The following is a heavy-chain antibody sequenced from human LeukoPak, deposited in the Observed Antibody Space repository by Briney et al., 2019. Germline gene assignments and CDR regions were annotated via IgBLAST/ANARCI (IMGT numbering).Heavy chain of an antibody. V-gene: IGHV4-4*02. CDR2: IYHSGST. CDR3: ARDSRSNFALGYMDV. Sequence: SETLSLTCTVSGGSISSSNWWSWVRQPPGKGLEWIGEIYHSGSTNYNPSLKSRVTISVDKSKNQFSLKLSSVTAADTAVYYCARDSRSNFALGYMDVWGKGTTVTVSS. D-gene: IGHD3-16*01. J-gene: IGHJ6*03. CDR1: GGSISSSNW.